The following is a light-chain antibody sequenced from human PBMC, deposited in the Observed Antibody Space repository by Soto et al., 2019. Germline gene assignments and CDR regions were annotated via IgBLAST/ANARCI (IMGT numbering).Light chain of an antibody. Sequence: QSALTQPPSASGSPGQSVTISCTGASSDVGGYNYVSWFQQHPGKAPKLLIYEVTNWPSGVPDRFSGSKSDNTASLTVSGLQAEDEADYYCSSYAGSNTFVFGTGTKLTVL. J-gene: IGLJ1*01. CDR2: EVT. V-gene: IGLV2-8*01. CDR1: SSDVGGYNY. CDR3: SSYAGSNTFV.